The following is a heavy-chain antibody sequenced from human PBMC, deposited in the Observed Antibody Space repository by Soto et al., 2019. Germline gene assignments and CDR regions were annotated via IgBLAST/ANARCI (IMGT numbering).Heavy chain of an antibody. D-gene: IGHD4-17*01. CDR1: GYSFTSSW. V-gene: IGHV5-51*01. CDR2: IYPYDSDT. J-gene: IGHJ4*02. Sequence: SGESLKIFCKGSGYSFTSSWIGWVRQVPGKGLEWMVMIYPYDSDTRYSPSFQGQVTISADKSTSTAYLQWSSLKASDTAMYYCATVRTDSGDYEGFGYWGQGTLVTVSS. CDR3: ATVRTDSGDYEGFGY.